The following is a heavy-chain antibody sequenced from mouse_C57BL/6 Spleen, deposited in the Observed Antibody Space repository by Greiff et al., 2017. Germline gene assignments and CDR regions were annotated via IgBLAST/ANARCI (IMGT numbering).Heavy chain of an antibody. CDR1: GYTFTDYN. J-gene: IGHJ1*03. Sequence: EVQLVESGPELVKPGASVKLSCKASGYTFTDYNMHWVKQSHGKSLAWIGYINPNNGGTSYNPKFKGKATLTVNKSSSTAYMELRSLTSEDSAVYYCARSGNYWYFDGWGTGTTVTVSS. CDR3: ARSGNYWYFDG. V-gene: IGHV1-22*01. D-gene: IGHD2-1*01. CDR2: INPNNGGT.